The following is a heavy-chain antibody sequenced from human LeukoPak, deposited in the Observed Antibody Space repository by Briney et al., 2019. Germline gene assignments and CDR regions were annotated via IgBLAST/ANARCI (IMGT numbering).Heavy chain of an antibody. CDR2: IKKDGSEI. V-gene: IGHV3-7*04. J-gene: IGHJ4*02. D-gene: IGHD3-9*01. CDR3: ARGPGYLTDY. CDR1: GFTLSNCW. Sequence: PGGSLRLSCAASGFTLSNCWLTWVRQAPGKGLEWVANIKKDGSEIKYVDSVKGRFTISRDNTKNSLYLQMNSLRAEDTAVYYCARGPGYLTDYWGQGTLVTVSS.